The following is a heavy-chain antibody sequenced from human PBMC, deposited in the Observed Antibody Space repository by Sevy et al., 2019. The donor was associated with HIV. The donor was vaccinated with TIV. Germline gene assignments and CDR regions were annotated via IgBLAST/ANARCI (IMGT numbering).Heavy chain of an antibody. CDR2: IKQDGCER. CDR1: GFTFSSYW. D-gene: IGHD2-2*01. J-gene: IGHJ4*02. V-gene: IGHV3-7*01. Sequence: GGSLRLSCAASGFTFSSYWLNWVRQAPGKGLEWVANIKQDGCERYYVDSVKGRFTISRDNAKNSLYLQMNSLRAEDTAVYYCARGSFCSSASCYSGGYHYWGQGTLVTVSS. CDR3: ARGSFCSSASCYSGGYHY.